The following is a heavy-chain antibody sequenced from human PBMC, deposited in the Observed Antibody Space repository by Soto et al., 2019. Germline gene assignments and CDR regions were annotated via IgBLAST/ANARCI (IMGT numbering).Heavy chain of an antibody. CDR1: GFTFSSYT. J-gene: IGHJ4*02. Sequence: GGSLRLSCTASGFTFSSYTVNWLRQAPGQGLEWVSAISTTSAYTWYAESVKGRFTLSRDNANNSLYLQMNSLRAEDTAVYHCARGVYGDYTHQSFDYWGRGTLVTVSS. CDR2: ISTTSAYT. V-gene: IGHV3-21*01. CDR3: ARGVYGDYTHQSFDY. D-gene: IGHD4-17*01.